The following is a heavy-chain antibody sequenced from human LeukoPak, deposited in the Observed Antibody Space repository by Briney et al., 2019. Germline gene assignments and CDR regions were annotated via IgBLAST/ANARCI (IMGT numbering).Heavy chain of an antibody. Sequence: GGSLRLSCAASGFTFSSYAMHWVRQAPGKGLEWVAVISYDGSNKYYADSVKGRFTTSRDNSKNTLYLQMNSLRAEDTAVYYCAKGKEDYYDSSGYYLGAYWGQGTLVTVSS. J-gene: IGHJ4*02. CDR3: AKGKEDYYDSSGYYLGAY. CDR1: GFTFSSYA. D-gene: IGHD3-22*01. V-gene: IGHV3-30-3*02. CDR2: ISYDGSNK.